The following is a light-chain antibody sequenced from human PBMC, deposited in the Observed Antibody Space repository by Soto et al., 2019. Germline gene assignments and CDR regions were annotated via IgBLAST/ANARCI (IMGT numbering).Light chain of an antibody. CDR1: QSIDSW. J-gene: IGKJ4*01. CDR2: KTS. V-gene: IGKV1-5*03. Sequence: DIQMTQSPSTLSASVGDRVTITCRASQSIDSWLAWYQQKPGKAPNLLIYKTSNLESGVPSRFSGSGSGTEFSLTISSLRPDDFATYYCQQYKSFSLTFGGGTRVEVK. CDR3: QQYKSFSLT.